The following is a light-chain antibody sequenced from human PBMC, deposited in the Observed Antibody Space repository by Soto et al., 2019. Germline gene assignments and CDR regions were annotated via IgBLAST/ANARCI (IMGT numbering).Light chain of an antibody. CDR3: QRRYNRYT. CDR2: DAS. J-gene: IGKJ2*01. CDR1: QSISSY. V-gene: IGKV3-11*01. Sequence: EIVLTQSPATLSLSPGERATLSCRASQSISSYLAWFQQKPGQAPRLLIYDASSRATGIPARFSGSGSGTDFTLTISSVESEDSAAYYCQRRYNRYTFGQGTKLEIK.